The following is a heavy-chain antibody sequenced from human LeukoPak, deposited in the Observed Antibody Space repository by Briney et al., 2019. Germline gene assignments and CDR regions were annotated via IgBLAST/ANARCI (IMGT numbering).Heavy chain of an antibody. D-gene: IGHD3-16*01. CDR1: GYSFTNFW. Sequence: GESLKISCKGSGYSFTNFWIGWVRQMPGKGLEWMGVISPGDSGIRYSPPFQGQVTISVDKSISTAYLQWSSLKASDSAMYYCAAGGASAPWGRGTLVTVSS. CDR2: ISPGDSGI. V-gene: IGHV5-51*01. CDR3: AAGGASAP. J-gene: IGHJ5*02.